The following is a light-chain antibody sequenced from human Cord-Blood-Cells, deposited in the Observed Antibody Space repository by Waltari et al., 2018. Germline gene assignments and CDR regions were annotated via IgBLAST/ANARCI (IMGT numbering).Light chain of an antibody. CDR2: EGS. CDR1: SSDVGSYNL. V-gene: IGLV2-23*01. Sequence: QSALTQPASVSGSPGQSITISCTGTSSDVGSYNLASWYQQHPGKAPKLMIYEGSKRPSGVSNRFSDSKSGNTASLTISGLQAEDEADYYCCSYAGSSTWVFGGGTKLTVL. J-gene: IGLJ3*02. CDR3: CSYAGSSTWV.